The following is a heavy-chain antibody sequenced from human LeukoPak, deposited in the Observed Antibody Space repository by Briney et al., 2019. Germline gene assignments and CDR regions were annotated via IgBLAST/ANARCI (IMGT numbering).Heavy chain of an antibody. V-gene: IGHV1-24*01. D-gene: IGHD6-13*01. CDR2: FDPEDGET. J-gene: IGHJ3*02. CDR3: AYSAGYSSSWSNAFDI. Sequence: ASVKVSCKASGYSFTDYNLHWVRQAPGQGLEWMGGFDPEDGETIYAQKFQGRVTMTEDTSTDTAYMELSSLRSEDTAVYYCAYSAGYSSSWSNAFDIWGQGTMVTVSS. CDR1: GYSFTDYN.